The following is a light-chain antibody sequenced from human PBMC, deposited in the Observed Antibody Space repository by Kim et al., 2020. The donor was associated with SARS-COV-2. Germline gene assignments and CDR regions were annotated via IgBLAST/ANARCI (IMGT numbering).Light chain of an antibody. Sequence: EIVLTQSPATLSLSPGERATLSCRVSESVSGSYLAWYQQKRGQAPRLIIHGATTRATGVPERFSGRGSGTDFILTISRLEPEDFAVYHCQHYGSSPELAFGGGTKLEI. CDR1: ESVSGSY. CDR3: QHYGSSPELA. V-gene: IGKV3-20*01. CDR2: GAT. J-gene: IGKJ4*01.